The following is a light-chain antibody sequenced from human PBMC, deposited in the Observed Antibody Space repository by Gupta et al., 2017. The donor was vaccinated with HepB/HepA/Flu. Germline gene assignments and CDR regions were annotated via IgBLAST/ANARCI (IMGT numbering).Light chain of an antibody. V-gene: IGLV1-44*01. CDR1: SPNAGRNN. Sequence: QSVLTQPTSVSGTPGPRVTLSCSGSSPNAGRNNVNWSQQLPGTAPKLLIYYNDERPSGVPDRISGSKSGTSASLAISGLQSEDEADYYCAAWDTSLNVVVFGGGTKLTVL. CDR2: YND. CDR3: AAWDTSLNVVV. J-gene: IGLJ2*01.